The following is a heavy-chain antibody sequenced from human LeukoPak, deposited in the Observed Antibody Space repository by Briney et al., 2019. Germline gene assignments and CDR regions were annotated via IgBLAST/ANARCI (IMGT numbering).Heavy chain of an antibody. D-gene: IGHD2-15*01. CDR3: AKRYCSGGSCYFDY. V-gene: IGHV3-23*01. CDR1: VFTFSSYA. J-gene: IGHJ4*02. Sequence: PGVSLRLFCAASVFTFSSYAVSGVRQAPGKGLEWVSALRGSGGSTYYADCVKGRFTISRDNSKNTLYLQMNSLRAEDTAVYYCAKRYCSGGSCYFDYWGQGTLVTVSS. CDR2: LRGSGGST.